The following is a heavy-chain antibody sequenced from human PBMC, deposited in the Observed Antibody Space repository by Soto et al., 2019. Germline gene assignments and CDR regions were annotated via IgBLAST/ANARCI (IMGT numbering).Heavy chain of an antibody. Sequence: ASVKVSCKASGYTFSSYGISWVRQAPGQGLEWMGWSRPYSGHTEYAQKFQGRVTMTTDTSTSTAYMELRSLRSDDTAVYFCARGAPLATAVVTGDYWGQVTLVTLAS. CDR3: ARGAPLATAVVTGDY. CDR1: GYTFSSYG. CDR2: SRPYSGHT. J-gene: IGHJ4*02. D-gene: IGHD5-18*01. V-gene: IGHV1-18*01.